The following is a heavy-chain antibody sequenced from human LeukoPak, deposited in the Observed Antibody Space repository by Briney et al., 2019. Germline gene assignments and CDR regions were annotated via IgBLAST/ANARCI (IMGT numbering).Heavy chain of an antibody. CDR3: ARDQGGYYDSGSFYVIDY. V-gene: IGHV3-30*04. D-gene: IGHD3-10*01. CDR2: ISYDGSSE. J-gene: IGHJ4*02. Sequence: GGSLRLSCAASGFTFSRYPMHWVRQAPGKGLEGVALISYDGSSEYYADSVKGRFTISRDNSKNTVYLQMTCLRVEDTAVYYCARDQGGYYDSGSFYVIDYWGQGTLVTVSS. CDR1: GFTFSRYP.